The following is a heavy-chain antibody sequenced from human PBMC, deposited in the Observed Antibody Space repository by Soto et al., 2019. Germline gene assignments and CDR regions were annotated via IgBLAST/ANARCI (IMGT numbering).Heavy chain of an antibody. CDR1: VFTFSSYS. V-gene: IGHV3-48*02. J-gene: IGHJ3*02. Sequence: PVGSLRLSCASSVFTFSSYSMNCVRHSPGKWLEWVSYISSSSSTIYYADSVKGRFTISRDDAKNSLYLQMNSLRDEDTAVYYCARVPHDSSGNLWNDAFDIWGQGTMVTVS. CDR2: ISSSSSTI. CDR3: ARVPHDSSGNLWNDAFDI. D-gene: IGHD3-22*01.